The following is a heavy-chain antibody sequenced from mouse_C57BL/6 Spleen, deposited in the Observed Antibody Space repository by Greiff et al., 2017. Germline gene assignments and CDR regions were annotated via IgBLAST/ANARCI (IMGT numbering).Heavy chain of an antibody. CDR2: IDPETGGT. J-gene: IGHJ3*01. CDR1: GYTFTDYE. Sequence: QVQLQQSGAELVRPGASVTLSCKASGYTFTDYEMHWVKQTPVHGLEWIGAIDPETGGTAYNQKFKGKDILTADKSSSTAYMELRSLTSEDSAVYYCTRAYYGFAYWGQGTLVTVSA. CDR3: TRAYYGFAY. V-gene: IGHV1-15*01. D-gene: IGHD1-1*01.